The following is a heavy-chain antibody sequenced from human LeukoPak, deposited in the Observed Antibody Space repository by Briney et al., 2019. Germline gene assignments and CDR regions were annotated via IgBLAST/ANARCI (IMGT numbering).Heavy chain of an antibody. J-gene: IGHJ4*02. V-gene: IGHV1-2*02. CDR1: GYSFTAFY. Sequence: ASVKVSCKTSGYSFTAFYIHWVRQAPGQGLEWMGWIHPRRGDTNYAQKFQGRVTMTRDTSISTAYLDLSSLRSDDTAVYYCARDGDYGTGSYYNDSPDYWGQGTLVTVSS. CDR3: ARDGDYGTGSYYNDSPDY. D-gene: IGHD3-10*01. CDR2: IHPRRGDT.